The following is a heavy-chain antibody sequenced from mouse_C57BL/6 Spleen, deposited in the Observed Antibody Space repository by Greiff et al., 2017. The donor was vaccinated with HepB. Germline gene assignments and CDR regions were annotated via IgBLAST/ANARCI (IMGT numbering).Heavy chain of an antibody. CDR3: ARWGFITTVVASDYYAMDY. CDR2: IYPGSGST. Sequence: VQLQQSGAELVKPGASVKMSCKASGYTFTSYWITWVKQRPGQGLEWIGDIYPGSGSTNYNEKFKSKATLTVDTSSSTAYMQLSSLTSEDSADYYSARWGFITTVVASDYYAMDYWGQGTSVTVSS. J-gene: IGHJ4*01. D-gene: IGHD1-1*01. CDR1: GYTFTSYW. V-gene: IGHV1-55*01.